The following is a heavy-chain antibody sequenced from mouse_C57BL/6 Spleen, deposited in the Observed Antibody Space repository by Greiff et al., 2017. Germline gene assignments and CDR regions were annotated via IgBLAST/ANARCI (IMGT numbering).Heavy chain of an antibody. V-gene: IGHV1-61*01. CDR2: IYPSDSET. Sequence: VQLQQPGAELVRPGSSVKLSCKASGYTFTSYWMDWVKQRPGQGLEWIGNIYPSDSETHYNQKFKDKATLTVDKSSSTAYMQLSSLTSEDSAVYYCARGLDYYGSSRYFDVWGTGTTVTVSS. D-gene: IGHD1-1*01. J-gene: IGHJ1*03. CDR1: GYTFTSYW. CDR3: ARGLDYYGSSRYFDV.